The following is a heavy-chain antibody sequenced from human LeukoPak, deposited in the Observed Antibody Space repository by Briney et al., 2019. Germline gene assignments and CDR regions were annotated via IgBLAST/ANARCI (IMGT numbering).Heavy chain of an antibody. CDR2: IHPGDSDI. V-gene: IGHV5-51*01. D-gene: IGHD6-19*01. J-gene: IGHJ4*02. CDR3: ARHGSDRAVAGTSYDH. Sequence: PGESLKISCKGSGYNFPNYWIGWVRQMPGKGLEWMGIIHPGDSDIRYSPSFQGQVTISADKSITTAYLQWSSLKASDTAMYYCARHGSDRAVAGTSYDHWGQGTLITVSS. CDR1: GYNFPNYW.